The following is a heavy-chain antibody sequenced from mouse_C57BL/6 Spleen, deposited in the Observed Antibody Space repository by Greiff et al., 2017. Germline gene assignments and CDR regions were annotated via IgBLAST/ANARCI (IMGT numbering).Heavy chain of an antibody. Sequence: EVQLVESGGGLVQPGGSLSLSCAASGFTFTDYYMSWVRQPPGKALEWLGFIRNKANGYTTEYSASVKGRFTISRDNSQSILYLQMNARRAEDSATYYCARYSPYYYGSSVDSWGQGTTLTVPS. V-gene: IGHV7-3*01. D-gene: IGHD1-1*01. CDR1: GFTFTDYY. CDR3: ARYSPYYYGSSVDS. J-gene: IGHJ2*01. CDR2: IRNKANGYTT.